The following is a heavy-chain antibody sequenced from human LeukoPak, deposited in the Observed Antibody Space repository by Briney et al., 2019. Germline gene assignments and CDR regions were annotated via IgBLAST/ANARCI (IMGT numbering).Heavy chain of an antibody. D-gene: IGHD2-2*02. J-gene: IGHJ4*02. V-gene: IGHV3-74*01. CDR1: GFTFSSYW. Sequence: SGGSMRLSCAASGFTFSSYWMHWVRQAPGKGLVWVSRINSDGSSTSYADSVKGRFTISRDNAKNTLYLQMNSLRAEDTAVYYCVRDRTCSSTSCYNFDYWGQGTLVTVSS. CDR3: VRDRTCSSTSCYNFDY. CDR2: INSDGSST.